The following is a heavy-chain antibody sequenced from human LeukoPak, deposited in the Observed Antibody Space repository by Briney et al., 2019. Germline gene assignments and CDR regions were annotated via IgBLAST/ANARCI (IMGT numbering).Heavy chain of an antibody. CDR2: INPSGDSS. CDR3: ARVQPNYYDGSGYSVFDY. CDR1: GYTFTGYY. J-gene: IGHJ4*02. Sequence: ASVKVSCKASGYTFTGYYVHWVRQAPGQGLEWMGIINPSGDSSSYAQKFQGRVTMTSDMSTSTVYMELSSLRSEDTAVYYCARVQPNYYDGSGYSVFDYWGQGTLVTVSS. D-gene: IGHD3-22*01. V-gene: IGHV1-46*01.